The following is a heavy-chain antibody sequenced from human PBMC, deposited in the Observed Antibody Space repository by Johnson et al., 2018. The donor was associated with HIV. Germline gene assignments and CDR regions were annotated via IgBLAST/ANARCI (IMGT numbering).Heavy chain of an antibody. CDR3: AKSLRGVGADGHVAFDI. CDR2: LRYDGSNQ. CDR1: GFTFSRYR. Sequence: VQLVESGGGVVQPGGSLRLSCAASGFTFSRYRMHWVRQAPGKGLEWVAFLRYDGSNQYYTDSVKGRFTISRENSKNTLYLQMNSLRAEEPAVYCCAKSLRGVGADGHVAFDIWGQGTMVTVSS. D-gene: IGHD1-26*01. V-gene: IGHV3-30*02. J-gene: IGHJ3*02.